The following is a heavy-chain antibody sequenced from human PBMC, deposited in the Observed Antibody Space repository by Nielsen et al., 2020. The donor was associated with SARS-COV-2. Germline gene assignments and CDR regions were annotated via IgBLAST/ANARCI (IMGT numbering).Heavy chain of an antibody. CDR3: ARDSDYRVNGMDV. V-gene: IGHV3-53*01. CDR2: IDSGGST. CDR1: GFTVTSNS. D-gene: IGHD4-11*01. J-gene: IGHJ6*02. Sequence: GRSLRLSCAVSGFTVTSNSMNWVRQAPGKGLEWVSVIDSGGSTFYADSVKGRFTISRDNSKNTLYLQMNSLRAEDSAVYYCARDSDYRVNGMDVWGQGTTVTVSS.